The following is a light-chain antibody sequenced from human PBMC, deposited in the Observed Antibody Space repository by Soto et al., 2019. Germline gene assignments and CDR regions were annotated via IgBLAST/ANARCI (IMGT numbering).Light chain of an antibody. V-gene: IGKV3-11*01. J-gene: IGKJ4*01. CDR1: QSVSSY. CDR2: DAS. Sequence: EIVLTQSPATLSLSPGERATLSCRASQSVSSYLAWYQQKPGQAPRLLIYDASNRATGIPARFSGSGSGTDFTLTISSLEPEDFAVYYCQQRRNWPLTFGGGTKVDIX. CDR3: QQRRNWPLT.